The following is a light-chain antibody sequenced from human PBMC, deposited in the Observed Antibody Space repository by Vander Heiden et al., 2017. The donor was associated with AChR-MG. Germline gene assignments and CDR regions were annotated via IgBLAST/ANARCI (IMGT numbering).Light chain of an antibody. CDR3: QQYYSTPYT. CDR1: QSVLYSSNNKNY. J-gene: IGKJ2*01. Sequence: DIVMTQSPDSLAGSLGERATINYKSSQSVLYSSNNKNYLAWYQQKPGQPPKLLIYWASTRESGVPDRFSGSGSGTDFTLTISSLQAEDVAVYYCQQYYSTPYTFGQGTKLEIK. V-gene: IGKV4-1*01. CDR2: WAS.